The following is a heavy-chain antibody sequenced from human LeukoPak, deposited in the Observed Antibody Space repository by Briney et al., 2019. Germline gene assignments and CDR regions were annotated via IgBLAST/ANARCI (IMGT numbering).Heavy chain of an antibody. CDR1: GFTVSSNY. D-gene: IGHD5-24*01. V-gene: IGHV3-53*01. CDR3: AQDGASIRFDN. J-gene: IGHJ4*02. Sequence: GGSLRLSCAASGFTVSSNYMSWVRQAPGKGLEWVSVIYSGGSTYYADSVKGRFIISRDNSKNTLYLQMNSLRAEDTAVYYCAQDGASIRFDNWGQGTLVTVSS. CDR2: IYSGGST.